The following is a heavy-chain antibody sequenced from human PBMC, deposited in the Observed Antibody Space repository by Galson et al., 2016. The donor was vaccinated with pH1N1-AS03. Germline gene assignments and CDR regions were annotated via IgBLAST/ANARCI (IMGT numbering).Heavy chain of an antibody. CDR3: TRHPRRAAGGLGGFDP. V-gene: IGHV3-73*01. Sequence: SLRLSCAASGFNFSASAMHWVRQTSGKGLEWIARIRAKAYNYATDYAAPVRGRFTIPKDDSKNTAFLQMNCLKIEDTDVYYCTRHPRRAAGGLGGFDPWGQGTLVTVSS. CDR1: GFNFSASA. CDR2: IRAKAYNYAT. D-gene: IGHD6-13*01. J-gene: IGHJ5*02.